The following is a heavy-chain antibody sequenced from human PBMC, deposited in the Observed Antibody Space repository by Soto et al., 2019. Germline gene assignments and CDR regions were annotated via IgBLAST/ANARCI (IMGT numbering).Heavy chain of an antibody. CDR2: ISSSSSTI. CDR3: ARQGTVTTFDPDYYYGMDV. Sequence: EVQLVESGGGLVQPGGSLRLSCAASGFTFSSYSMNWVRQAPGKGLEWVSYISSSSSTIYYADSVKGRFTISRDNAKNSLFLQMNRLRDEDTAVYCCARQGTVTTFDPDYYYGMDVWGQGTTVTVSS. V-gene: IGHV3-48*02. J-gene: IGHJ6*02. CDR1: GFTFSSYS. D-gene: IGHD4-17*01.